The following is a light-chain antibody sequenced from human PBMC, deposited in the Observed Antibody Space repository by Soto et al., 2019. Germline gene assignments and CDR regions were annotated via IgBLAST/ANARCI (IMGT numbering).Light chain of an antibody. V-gene: IGKV3-20*01. CDR1: QTVDIS. CDR2: GAS. Sequence: EIVLTQSPSTLSLSTGETATLSCRASQTVDISLAWYQQKPGQAPRLLIYGASSRATDIPDRFSGSGSGTDLTLTISRLEPEDFAVYYCQQYGSSPWTFGQGTKVDIK. CDR3: QQYGSSPWT. J-gene: IGKJ1*01.